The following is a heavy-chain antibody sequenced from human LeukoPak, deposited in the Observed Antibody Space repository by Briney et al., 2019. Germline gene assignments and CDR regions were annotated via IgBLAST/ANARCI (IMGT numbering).Heavy chain of an antibody. J-gene: IGHJ5*02. D-gene: IGHD2-21*01. V-gene: IGHV4-34*01. CDR3: ARAGIVVVYHWFDP. Sequence: SETLSLTCAVYGGSFSGYYWSWIRQPPGKGLEWIGGINHSGSTNYNPSLKSRVTISVDTSKNQFSLKLSSVTAADTAVYYCARAGIVVVYHWFDPWGQGTLVTVSS. CDR1: GGSFSGYY. CDR2: INHSGST.